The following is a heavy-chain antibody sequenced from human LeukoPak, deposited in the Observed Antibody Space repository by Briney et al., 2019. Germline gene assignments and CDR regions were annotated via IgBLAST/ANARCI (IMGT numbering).Heavy chain of an antibody. CDR3: ARGRGYSGYEPFDY. J-gene: IGHJ4*02. V-gene: IGHV3-21*01. CDR1: GFTFSSYA. CDR2: ISSSRSYI. D-gene: IGHD5-12*01. Sequence: PGRSLRLSCAASGFTFSSYAMHGVRQAPGKGLEWVSSISSSRSYIYYADSVKGRFTISRDNAKNSLYLQMNSLRAEDTAVYYCARGRGYSGYEPFDYWGQGTLVTVSS.